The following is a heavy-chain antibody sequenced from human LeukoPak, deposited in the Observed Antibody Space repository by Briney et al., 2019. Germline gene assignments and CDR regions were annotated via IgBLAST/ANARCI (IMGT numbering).Heavy chain of an antibody. V-gene: IGHV1-2*02. CDR3: ARGWSGPYYFDY. D-gene: IGHD3-3*01. Sequence: ASVKVSCKASGYTFTDYYMHWVRQAPGQGLEWMAWINPYTGGTNYAQRFQGRVTMTRDTSISTAYMELNSLRSDDMAVYYCARGWSGPYYFDYWGQGTLVTVSS. CDR2: INPYTGGT. CDR1: GYTFTDYY. J-gene: IGHJ4*02.